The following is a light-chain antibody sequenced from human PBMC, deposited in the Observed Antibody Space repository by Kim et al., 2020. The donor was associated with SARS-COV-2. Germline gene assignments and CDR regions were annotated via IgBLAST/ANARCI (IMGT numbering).Light chain of an antibody. CDR2: EVS. J-gene: IGLJ2*01. Sequence: QSVTISCTGTSSDVGCYNYVSWYQQHPGKAPKLMIYEVSKRPSGVPDRFSGSQSGNTASLTVSGLQAEDEADYYCSSYAGSNNFGVFGGGTQLTVL. CDR3: SSYAGSNNFGV. V-gene: IGLV2-8*01. CDR1: SSDVGCYNY.